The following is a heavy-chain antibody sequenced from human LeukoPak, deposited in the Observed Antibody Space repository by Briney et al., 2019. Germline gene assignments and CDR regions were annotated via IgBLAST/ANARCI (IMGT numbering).Heavy chain of an antibody. J-gene: IGHJ5*01. CDR1: GGSISSSTYH. CDR2: IYYSGNT. D-gene: IGHD2-15*01. CDR3: ARHSSPHAGSSSWYDF. Sequence: SETLSLTCTVSGGSISSSTYHWGWIRQPPGKGLEWIGSIYYSGNTYYNPSLKSRVTISVDTSKNQFSVKLSSVSAADTAVYYCARHSSPHAGSSSWYDFWGQGTLVTVSS. V-gene: IGHV4-39*01.